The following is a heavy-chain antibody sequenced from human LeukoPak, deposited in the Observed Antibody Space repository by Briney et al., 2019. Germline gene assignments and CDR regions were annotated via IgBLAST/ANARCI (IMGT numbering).Heavy chain of an antibody. V-gene: IGHV3-13*01. CDR2: IGTAGDT. J-gene: IGHJ3*02. CDR3: TRGGRDGFDI. D-gene: IGHD2-15*01. Sequence: PGGSLGLSVPPPEFTSVSYAIHWVGQAKGKGLEWVSAIGTAGDTYYSGSVKGRFIISRENAKSSLYLQMNSLRVGDTALYYCTRGGRDGFDIWGQGTMVTVSS. CDR1: EFTSVSYA.